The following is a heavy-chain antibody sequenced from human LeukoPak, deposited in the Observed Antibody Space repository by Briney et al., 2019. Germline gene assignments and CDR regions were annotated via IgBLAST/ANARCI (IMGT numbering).Heavy chain of an antibody. D-gene: IGHD6-19*01. CDR2: INYSGTT. CDR1: GGSISSSSSY. Sequence: PSETLSLICSVSGGSISSSSSYWGWIRQPPGKGLEWIGGINYSGTTYYNPSLRSRITISVDTSKNQFSLKLDSVTEIDTAMYYCARNQAVAANRGAFDIWGQGTMVTVSS. CDR3: ARNQAVAANRGAFDI. V-gene: IGHV4-39*01. J-gene: IGHJ3*02.